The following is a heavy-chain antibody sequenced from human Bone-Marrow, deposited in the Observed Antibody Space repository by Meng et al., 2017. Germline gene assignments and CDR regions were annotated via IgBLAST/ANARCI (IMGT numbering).Heavy chain of an antibody. D-gene: IGHD3-22*01. V-gene: IGHV4-31*03. CDR3: ARGTYYYDSSGYYFDY. CDR1: GGSFSSGGYY. Sequence: QVQLQESGQGLLHPSQTLSLTCTVSGGSFSSGGYYWSWIRQHPGKGLEWIGYIYYSGSTYYTPSLKSRVTISVDTSKNQFSPKLSSVTAADTAVYYCARGTYYYDSSGYYFDYWGQGTLVTVSS. J-gene: IGHJ4*02. CDR2: IYYSGST.